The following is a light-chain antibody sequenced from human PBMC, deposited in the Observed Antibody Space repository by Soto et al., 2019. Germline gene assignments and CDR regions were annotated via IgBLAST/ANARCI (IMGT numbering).Light chain of an antibody. Sequence: EIVLTQSPATLYLSPGNRATLSCRASQSVSGYLAWYQQKPGQAPRLLIYDASNRATGIPARFSGSGSGTDFTLTITSLEPEDFAVYYWQQRSNCPSTFGGGTKVEI. CDR2: DAS. CDR3: QQRSNCPST. V-gene: IGKV3-11*01. CDR1: QSVSGY. J-gene: IGKJ4*01.